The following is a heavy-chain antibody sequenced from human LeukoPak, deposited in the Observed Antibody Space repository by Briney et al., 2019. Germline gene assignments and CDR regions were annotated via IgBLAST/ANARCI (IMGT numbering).Heavy chain of an antibody. CDR3: AKVAYSGSYYL. CDR1: GFTFSSYA. J-gene: IGHJ5*02. D-gene: IGHD1-26*01. CDR2: ISGSGGGT. V-gene: IGHV3-23*01. Sequence: GGSLRLSCAASGFTFSSYAMSWVRQAPGKGLEWVSAISGSGGGTYYEDSVKGRFTISRDNSKYTLYLQRNSLRAEDTAVYYCAKVAYSGSYYLWGQGTLVTVSS.